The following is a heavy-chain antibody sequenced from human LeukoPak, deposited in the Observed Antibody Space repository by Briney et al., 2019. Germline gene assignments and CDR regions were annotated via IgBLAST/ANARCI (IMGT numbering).Heavy chain of an antibody. J-gene: IGHJ4*02. CDR3: ARDRHFNYYDSSGYY. Sequence: PGGSLRLSCAASGFTFSSYSMNWVRQAPGKGLEWVSYISSSSSTIYYADSVKGRFTISRDNAKNSLYLQMNSLRAEDTAVYYCARDRHFNYYDSSGYYLGQGTLVTVSS. V-gene: IGHV3-48*04. D-gene: IGHD3-22*01. CDR2: ISSSSSTI. CDR1: GFTFSSYS.